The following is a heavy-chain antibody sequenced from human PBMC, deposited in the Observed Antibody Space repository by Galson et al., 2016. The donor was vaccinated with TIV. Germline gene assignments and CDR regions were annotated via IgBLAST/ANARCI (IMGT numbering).Heavy chain of an antibody. D-gene: IGHD3-16*01. CDR2: IDYSGGT. CDR3: ARDWDYSYGMDV. V-gene: IGHV4-61*01. J-gene: IGHJ6*02. CDR1: GGSVSSGSYH. Sequence: SETLSLTCTVSGGSVSSGSYHWSWIRQPPGKGLEWIAYIDYSGGTEYNPSLKSRVTISADTSKNQFSLEVRSVTAADTAVYFCARDWDYSYGMDVWGQGTTVTVSS.